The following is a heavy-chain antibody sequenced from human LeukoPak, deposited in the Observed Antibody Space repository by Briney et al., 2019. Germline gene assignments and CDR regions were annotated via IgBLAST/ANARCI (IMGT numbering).Heavy chain of an antibody. CDR3: AKLPIRSSWFQY. V-gene: IGHV3-23*01. D-gene: IGHD6-13*01. CDR2: ISGSGGST. CDR1: GFTFSSYA. J-gene: IGHJ4*02. Sequence: GGSLRLSCAASGFTFSSYAMSWVRQAPGKGLEWVSAISGSGGSTYYADSVKGRFTIPRDNSKNTLYLQMNSLRAEDTAVYYCAKLPIRSSWFQYWGQGTLVTVSS.